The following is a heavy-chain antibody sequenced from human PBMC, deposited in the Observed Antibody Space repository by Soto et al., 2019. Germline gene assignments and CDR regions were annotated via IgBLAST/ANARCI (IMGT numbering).Heavy chain of an antibody. CDR2: IYWDDDK. CDR1: GFSLSTSGVG. V-gene: IGHV2-5*02. CDR3: AHSPEDIVVVPAAIGMPNYYYYYMDV. Sequence: QITLKESGPTLVNPTQTLTLTCTFSGFSLSTSGVGVGWIRQPPGKALEWLALIYWDDDKRYSPSLKSRLTITKDTSKNQVVLTMTNMDPVDTATYYCAHSPEDIVVVPAAIGMPNYYYYYMDVWGKGTTVTVSS. D-gene: IGHD2-2*02. J-gene: IGHJ6*03.